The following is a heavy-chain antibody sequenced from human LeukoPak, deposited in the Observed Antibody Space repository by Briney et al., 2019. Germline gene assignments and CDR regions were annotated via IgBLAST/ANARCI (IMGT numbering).Heavy chain of an antibody. J-gene: IGHJ3*02. D-gene: IGHD3-22*01. CDR2: IYYSGST. CDR1: GGSISSYY. CDR3: ARANYYDSSGYSGDAFDI. V-gene: IGHV4-59*01. Sequence: SETLSLTCTVSGGSISSYYWSWLRQPPGKGLEWIGYIYYSGSTNYNPSLKSRVTISVDTSKNQFSLKLSSVTAADTAVYYCARANYYDSSGYSGDAFDIWGQGTMVTVSS.